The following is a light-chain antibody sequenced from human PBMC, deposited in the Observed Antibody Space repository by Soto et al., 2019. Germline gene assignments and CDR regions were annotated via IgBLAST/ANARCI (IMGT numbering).Light chain of an antibody. V-gene: IGKV1-39*01. J-gene: IGKJ3*01. Sequence: DIQMTQSPSSLSASVGDRVTITCRASQSISIYLNWYQQKLGAAPNLLIYGASRLHSGVPSRFSGSGSGTDFTLSISSLQPEDFATYYCQQSYITPFTFGPGTKVDIK. CDR3: QQSYITPFT. CDR1: QSISIY. CDR2: GAS.